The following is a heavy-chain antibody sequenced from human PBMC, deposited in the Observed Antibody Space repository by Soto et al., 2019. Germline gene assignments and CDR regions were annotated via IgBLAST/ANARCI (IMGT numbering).Heavy chain of an antibody. CDR2: IYYSGST. CDR3: ARDRKRYYGSGSYYGDWFYP. V-gene: IGHV4-31*03. Sequence: QVQLQESGPGLVKPSQTLSLTCTVSGGSISSGGYYWSWIRQHPGKGLEWIGYIYYSGSTYYNPSLKSRVTISVDTSKNQFSLKLSSVTAADTAVYYCARDRKRYYGSGSYYGDWFYPWGQGTLVTVSS. CDR1: GGSISSGGYY. J-gene: IGHJ5*02. D-gene: IGHD3-10*01.